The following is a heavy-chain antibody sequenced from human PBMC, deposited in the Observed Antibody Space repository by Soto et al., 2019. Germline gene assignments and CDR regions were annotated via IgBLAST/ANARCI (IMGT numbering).Heavy chain of an antibody. CDR2: ISSNGDNT. CDR3: VKDRWVDY. D-gene: IGHD6-13*01. CDR1: GFSFSSYA. Sequence: PGRSLRLSCLVSGFSFSSYAMHWVRQAPGKGLEYVSSISSNGDNTYYADSVKGRFTISRDNSKNTLYLQMSSLRAEDTAVYYCVKDRWVDYWGQGVLVTVSS. V-gene: IGHV3-64D*06. J-gene: IGHJ4*02.